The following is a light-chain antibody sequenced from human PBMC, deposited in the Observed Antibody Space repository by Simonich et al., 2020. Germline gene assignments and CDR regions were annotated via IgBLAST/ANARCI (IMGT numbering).Light chain of an antibody. CDR1: SSDVGGYNY. CDR3: SSYTSSSWV. CDR2: DVS. J-gene: IGLJ3*02. Sequence: QSALTQPASVSGSPGQSITISCTGTSSDVGGYNYVSWYQQHPGKAPKSMIYDVSKRPSGVSNRFSGSKSGNTASLTISGLQAEDEADYYCSSYTSSSWVFGGGTKLTVL. V-gene: IGLV2-14*01.